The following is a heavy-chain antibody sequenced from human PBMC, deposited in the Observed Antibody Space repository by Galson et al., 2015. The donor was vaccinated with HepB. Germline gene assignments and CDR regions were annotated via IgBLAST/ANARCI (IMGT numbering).Heavy chain of an antibody. CDR1: GFDFSLYS. CDR2: ISGDDNYI. Sequence: SLRLSCAASGFDFSLYSMVWVRQAPGKGLQWVSSISGDDNYIFYIDSVKGRFTISRDNAKNSPFLQMNSLGVDDTAVYYWARQRQIRAPWFRPRGQGTLVTVSS. J-gene: IGHJ5*02. CDR3: ARQRQIRAPWFRP. V-gene: IGHV3-21*01.